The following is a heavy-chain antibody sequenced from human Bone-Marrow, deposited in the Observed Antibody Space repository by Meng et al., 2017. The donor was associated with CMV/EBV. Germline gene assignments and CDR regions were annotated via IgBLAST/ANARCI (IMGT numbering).Heavy chain of an antibody. Sequence: FSDYYMSWIRQAPGKGLELVSYISSSGSTIYYADSVKGRFAISRDNAKNSLYLQMNSLRAEDTAVYYCARPGYYDFWSGYYYWYFDLWGRGTLVTVSS. V-gene: IGHV3-11*04. CDR3: ARPGYYDFWSGYYYWYFDL. CDR2: ISSSGSTI. D-gene: IGHD3-3*01. CDR1: FSDYY. J-gene: IGHJ2*01.